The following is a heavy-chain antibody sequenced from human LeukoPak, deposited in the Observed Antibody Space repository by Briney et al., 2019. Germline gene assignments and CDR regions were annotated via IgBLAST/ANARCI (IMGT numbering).Heavy chain of an antibody. V-gene: IGHV1-2*02. Sequence: ASVKVSCKASGYTFTGYYMHWVRQAPGQGLEWMGNINTYSGVTNYAQRFQGRVTMTRDTSSATAYMEASSLTSDDTAVYYCAREDESGWRRFDYWGQGTLVTVSS. CDR2: INTYSGVT. CDR3: AREDESGWRRFDY. D-gene: IGHD6-19*01. J-gene: IGHJ4*02. CDR1: GYTFTGYY.